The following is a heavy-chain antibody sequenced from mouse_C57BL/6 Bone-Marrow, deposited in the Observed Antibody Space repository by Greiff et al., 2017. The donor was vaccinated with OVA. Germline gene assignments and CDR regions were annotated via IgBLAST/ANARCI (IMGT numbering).Heavy chain of an antibody. J-gene: IGHJ1*03. Sequence: LQQSGGGLVQPGGSMKLSCVASGFTFSNYWMNWVRQSPEKGLEWVAQIRLKSDNYATHYAESVKGRFTISIDDAKSSVYLQMNNLRAEDTGIDYCTGPVYFYDSSLYWYFYVWGTGTAVTVTS. V-gene: IGHV6-3*01. CDR2: IRLKSDNYAT. CDR1: GFTFSNYW. CDR3: TGPVYFYDSSLYWYFYV. D-gene: IGHD1-1*01.